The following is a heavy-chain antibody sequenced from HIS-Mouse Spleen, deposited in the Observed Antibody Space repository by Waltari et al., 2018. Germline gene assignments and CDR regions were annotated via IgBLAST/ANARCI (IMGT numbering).Heavy chain of an antibody. V-gene: IGHV1-2*02. D-gene: IGHD7-27*01. CDR1: GYTFTGHY. Sequence: QVQLVQSGAEVKKPGASVKVSCKASGYTFTGHYMHWVRQAPGQGLEWMGWINPNSGGTNYARKFQGRVTMTRDTSISTAYMELSRLRSDDTAVYYCARVGLGIAFDIWGQGTMVTVSS. CDR3: ARVGLGIAFDI. J-gene: IGHJ3*02. CDR2: INPNSGGT.